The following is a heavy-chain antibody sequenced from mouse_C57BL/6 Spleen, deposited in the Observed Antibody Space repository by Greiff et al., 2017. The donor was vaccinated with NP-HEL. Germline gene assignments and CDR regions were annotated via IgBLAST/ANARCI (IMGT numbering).Heavy chain of an antibody. V-gene: IGHV1-54*01. CDR1: GYAFTNYL. Sequence: QVQLKQSGAELVRPGTSVKVSCKASGYAFTNYLIEWVKQRPGQGLEWIGVINPGSGGTNYNEKFKGKATLTADKSASTADMQLSSLTSEDSAVYFCARRLLWDDYAMDYWGQGTSVTVSS. D-gene: IGHD3-2*02. CDR3: ARRLLWDDYAMDY. J-gene: IGHJ4*01. CDR2: INPGSGGT.